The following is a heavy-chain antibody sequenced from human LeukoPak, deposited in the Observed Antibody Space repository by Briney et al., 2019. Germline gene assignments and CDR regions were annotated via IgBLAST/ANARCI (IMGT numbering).Heavy chain of an antibody. J-gene: IGHJ4*02. CDR2: IYTSGGT. CDR1: GGSISSYY. CDR3: AREDRYYYDSSGYYF. Sequence: SETLSLTCTVPGGSISSYYWSWIRQPAGKGLEWIGRIYTSGGTNYNPSLKSRVTMSVDTSKNQFSLKLSSVTAADTAVYYCAREDRYYYDSSGYYFWGQGTLVTVSS. D-gene: IGHD3-22*01. V-gene: IGHV4-4*07.